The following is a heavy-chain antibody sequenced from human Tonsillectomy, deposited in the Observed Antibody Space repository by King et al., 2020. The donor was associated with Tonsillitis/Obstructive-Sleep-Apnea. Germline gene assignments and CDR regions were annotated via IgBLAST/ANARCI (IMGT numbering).Heavy chain of an antibody. Sequence: VQLVESGAEVKKPGASVKVSCKASGYTFTSYYMHWVRQAPGQGLEWMGIINPSGGSTSYAQKFQGRVTMTRDTSTSTVYLELRSLRSEDTAVYYCARDGCSRCSCYSACDYWGQGTLVTVSS. CDR2: INPSGGST. CDR3: ARDGCSRCSCYSACDY. J-gene: IGHJ4*02. CDR1: GYTFTSYY. D-gene: IGHD2-15*01. V-gene: IGHV1-46*01.